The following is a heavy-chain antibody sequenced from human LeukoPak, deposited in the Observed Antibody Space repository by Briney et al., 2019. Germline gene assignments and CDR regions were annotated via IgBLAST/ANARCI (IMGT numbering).Heavy chain of an antibody. J-gene: IGHJ3*02. CDR3: ARASDCTNGVCFGDDAFDI. CDR1: GGTSSSYT. Sequence: SVKVSCKASGGTSSSYTISWVRQAPGQGLEWMGRIIPIDGVENYAQKFQGRVTITADKLTSTAYMELSSLRSEDTAVYYCARASDCTNGVCFGDDAFDIWGQGTMVTVSS. D-gene: IGHD2-8*01. V-gene: IGHV1-69*02. CDR2: IIPIDGVE.